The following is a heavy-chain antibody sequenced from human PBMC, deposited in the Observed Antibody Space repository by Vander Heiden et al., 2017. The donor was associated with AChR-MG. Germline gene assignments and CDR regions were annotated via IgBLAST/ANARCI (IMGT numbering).Heavy chain of an antibody. V-gene: IGHV4-30-2*06. CDR2: SYHSGST. J-gene: IGHJ3*02. Sequence: QLQLQESGSGLVKPSQTLSLTCAVSGDSISSGAYSCNWLRPSPRTGLEWIGYSYHSGSTYYNPSLKSRVTMSVDRSKSHFSLNLSSVTAADTAVYYCARVTTRFGAFEIWGQGTMVTVSS. CDR1: GDSISSGAYS. D-gene: IGHD1-1*01. CDR3: ARVTTRFGAFEI.